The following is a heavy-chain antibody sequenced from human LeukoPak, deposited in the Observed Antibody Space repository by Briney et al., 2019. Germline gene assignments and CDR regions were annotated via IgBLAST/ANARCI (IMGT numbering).Heavy chain of an antibody. CDR1: GYTFTSYY. CDR3: ARDSRYCSSTSCPYYHYMDV. J-gene: IGHJ6*03. Sequence: ASVKVSCKASGYTFTSYYMHWVRQAPGQGLEWTGIINPSGGSTSYAQKFQGRVTMTRDMSTSTVYMELSSLRSEDTAVYYCARDSRYCSSTSCPYYHYMDVWGKGTTVTVSS. V-gene: IGHV1-46*01. CDR2: INPSGGST. D-gene: IGHD2-2*01.